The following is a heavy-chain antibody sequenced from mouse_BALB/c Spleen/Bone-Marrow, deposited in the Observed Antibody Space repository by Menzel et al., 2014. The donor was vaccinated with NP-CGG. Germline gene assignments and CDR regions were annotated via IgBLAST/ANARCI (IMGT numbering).Heavy chain of an antibody. V-gene: IGHV1S135*01. CDR2: IDPYYGGT. D-gene: IGHD1-1*01. CDR1: GYSFTGYN. CDR3: TKGYGSNSLWYFDV. Sequence: VQLQQSGPELEKPGASVKISCKASGYSFTGYNMNWVKQSNGKSLEWIGNIDPYYGGTSYNQKFKDKATLTVDKSSSTAYMQPKSLTSGVSAVYYCTKGYGSNSLWYFDVWGAGTTVTVSS. J-gene: IGHJ1*01.